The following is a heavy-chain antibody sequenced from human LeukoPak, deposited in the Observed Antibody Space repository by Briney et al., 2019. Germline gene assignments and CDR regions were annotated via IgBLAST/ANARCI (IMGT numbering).Heavy chain of an antibody. D-gene: IGHD3-22*01. J-gene: IGHJ4*02. CDR3: AREGVHYYDSSYYFDY. V-gene: IGHV4-59*01. CDR1: GGSISSYY. Sequence: SETLSLTCTVSGGSISSYYWSWSRQPPGKGLEWIGYIYYSGSTNYNPSLKSRVTISVDTSKNQFSLKLSSVTAADTAVYYCAREGVHYYDSSYYFDYWGQGTLVTVSS. CDR2: IYYSGST.